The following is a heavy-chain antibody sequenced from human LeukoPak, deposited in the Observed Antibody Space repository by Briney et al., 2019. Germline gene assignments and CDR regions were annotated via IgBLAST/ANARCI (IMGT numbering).Heavy chain of an antibody. V-gene: IGHV1-24*01. CDR2: FDPEDGET. D-gene: IGHD1-26*01. J-gene: IGHJ3*02. Sequence: ASVKVSCKVSGYTLTELSMHWVRQAPGKGLEWMGGFDPEDGETSYAQKFQGRVTMTEDTSTDTAYMELSSLSSEDTAVYYCATPSRPRVVGATSDAFDIWGQGTMVTVSS. CDR3: ATPSRPRVVGATSDAFDI. CDR1: GYTLTELS.